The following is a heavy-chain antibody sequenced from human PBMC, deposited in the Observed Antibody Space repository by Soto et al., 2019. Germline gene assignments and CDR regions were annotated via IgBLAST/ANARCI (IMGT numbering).Heavy chain of an antibody. V-gene: IGHV4-4*02. CDR2: IYRTGAV. J-gene: IGHJ5*02. Sequence: PSETLSLTCAVSGGSFTSNNWWTWVRQPPGQGLEWIGEIYRTGAVDYNPSLRDRITISQDTSERQFSLNLRLVTAADTAVYYCARLRIATNNYKWFDPWGQGTLVTVSS. D-gene: IGHD2-21*01. CDR3: ARLRIATNNYKWFDP. CDR1: GGSFTSNNW.